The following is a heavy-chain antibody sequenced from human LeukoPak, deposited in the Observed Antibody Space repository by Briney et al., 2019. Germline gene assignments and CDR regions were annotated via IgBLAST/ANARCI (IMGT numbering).Heavy chain of an antibody. J-gene: IGHJ4*02. D-gene: IGHD6-13*01. Sequence: GGSLRLSCAASGFSFSDYNMHWVRQAPGKGLEWMAVISYNGINEYYADSVKGRFTISRDNSKSTLLLQMNSLRAEDTAFYYCAKGPKQQLVGSRGHYFDYWGQGTLVTVSS. CDR1: GFSFSDYN. CDR3: AKGPKQQLVGSRGHYFDY. V-gene: IGHV3-30*18. CDR2: ISYNGINE.